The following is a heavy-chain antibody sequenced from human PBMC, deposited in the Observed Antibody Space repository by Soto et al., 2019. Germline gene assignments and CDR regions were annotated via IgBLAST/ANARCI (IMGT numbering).Heavy chain of an antibody. J-gene: IGHJ6*03. Sequence: GASVKVSCKASGYTFTSYAISWVRQAPGQGLEWMGWISAYNGNTNYAQKLQGRVTMTTDTSTSTAYMELRSLRSDDTAVYYCARDRDYGSDYYYMDVWGKGTTVTVSS. V-gene: IGHV1-18*01. CDR3: ARDRDYGSDYYYMDV. CDR2: ISAYNGNT. CDR1: GYTFTSYA. D-gene: IGHD3-10*01.